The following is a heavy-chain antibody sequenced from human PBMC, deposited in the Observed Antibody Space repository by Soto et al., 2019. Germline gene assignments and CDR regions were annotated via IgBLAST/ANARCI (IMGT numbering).Heavy chain of an antibody. CDR2: IYSGGST. J-gene: IGHJ4*02. V-gene: IGHV3-53*01. CDR3: ARGLRDGEIEY. CDR1: GFTVSSNY. Sequence: GWSLRLSCAASGFTVSSNYMSWVRQAPGKGLEWVSVIYSGGSTYYADSVKGRFTISRDNSKNTLYLQMNSLRAEDTAVYYCARGLRDGEIEYSGQGILVTVSS.